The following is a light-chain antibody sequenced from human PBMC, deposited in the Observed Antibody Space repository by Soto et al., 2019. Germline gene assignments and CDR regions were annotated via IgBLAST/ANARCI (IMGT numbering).Light chain of an antibody. CDR3: QSYDSSLSAVV. Sequence: VLTQSSSVSGAPGQRVIISCTGSSSNIGTGYDVHWYQQLPGTAPRLLIYDNINRPSGVPDRFSGSKSGTSASLAITGLQTEDEADSYCQSYDSSLSAVVFGGGTKLTVL. J-gene: IGLJ2*01. CDR2: DNI. CDR1: SSNIGTGYD. V-gene: IGLV1-40*01.